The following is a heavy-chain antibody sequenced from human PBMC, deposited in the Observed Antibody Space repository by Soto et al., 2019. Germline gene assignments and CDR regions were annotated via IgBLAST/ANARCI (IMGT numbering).Heavy chain of an antibody. J-gene: IGHJ6*02. CDR3: ARDQVVVVPKNEIYYYYYYGMDV. D-gene: IGHD2-15*01. CDR2: IYYSGST. V-gene: IGHV4-30-4*01. Sequence: SETLSLTCTVSGGSISSGDYYWSWIRQPPGKGLEWIGYIYYSGSTYYNPSLKSRVTISVDTSKNHFSLKLSSVTAADTAVYYCARDQVVVVPKNEIYYYYYYGMDVWGQGTTVTVSS. CDR1: GGSISSGDYY.